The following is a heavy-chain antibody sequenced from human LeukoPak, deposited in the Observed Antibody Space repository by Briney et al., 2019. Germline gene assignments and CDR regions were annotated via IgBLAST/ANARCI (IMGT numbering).Heavy chain of an antibody. CDR2: ISDDGSNK. CDR3: AKEGRWLQLGGAFDI. J-gene: IGHJ3*02. Sequence: PGGSLRLSCAASGFTFSNYGMHWVRQAPGKGLEWVAVISDDGSNKFYADSVKGRFTISRDSSKNTLYLQMSSLRPEDTAVYYCAKEGRWLQLGGAFDIWGQGTMVTVSS. V-gene: IGHV3-30*18. D-gene: IGHD5-24*01. CDR1: GFTFSNYG.